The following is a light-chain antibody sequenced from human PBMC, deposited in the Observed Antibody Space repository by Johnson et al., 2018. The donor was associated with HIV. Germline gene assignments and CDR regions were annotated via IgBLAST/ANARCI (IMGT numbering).Light chain of an antibody. V-gene: IGLV1-51*01. J-gene: IGLJ1*01. Sequence: QAVLTQPPSMSAAPGQKVTISCSGSSSNIGNNYVSWYQQLPGTAPKLLIYDNNKRPSGIPDRFSGSKSGTSATLGITGLQTGDEADYYCGTWDSSLSAAYVCGTGTKVTVL. CDR3: GTWDSSLSAAYV. CDR1: SSNIGNNY. CDR2: DNN.